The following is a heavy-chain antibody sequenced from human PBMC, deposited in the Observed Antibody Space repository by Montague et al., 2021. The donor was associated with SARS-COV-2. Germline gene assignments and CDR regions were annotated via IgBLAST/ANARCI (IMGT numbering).Heavy chain of an antibody. CDR1: GFSFDIYA. CDR2: IGDSGHAT. Sequence: SLSLSWSASGFSFDIYAMSWVRQAPGQGLQWVSAIGDSGHATYYADSVKGRFTVSRDTSKSAMLLHMTSLRVADSGVYFCAKGGWGTVWDYWGQGTLVTVSS. J-gene: IGHJ4*02. CDR3: AKGGWGTVWDY. V-gene: IGHV3-23*01. D-gene: IGHD7-27*01.